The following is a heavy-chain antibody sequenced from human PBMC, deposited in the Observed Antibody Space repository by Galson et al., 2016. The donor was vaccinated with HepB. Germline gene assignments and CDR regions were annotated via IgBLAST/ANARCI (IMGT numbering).Heavy chain of an antibody. CDR1: GASITYYY. D-gene: IGHD2-2*01. CDR2: NYYSGST. CDR3: ARGGKVVVPAGCLPPHWLDP. Sequence: ETLFLTCTVSGASITYYYWSWIRQPPGKGLEWIGYNYYSGSTESNPSLKSRVTMSVDRSNNQFSLKLSSVTAADTAVYYCARGGKVVVPAGCLPPHWLDPWGQGILVTVSS. J-gene: IGHJ5*02. V-gene: IGHV4-59*01.